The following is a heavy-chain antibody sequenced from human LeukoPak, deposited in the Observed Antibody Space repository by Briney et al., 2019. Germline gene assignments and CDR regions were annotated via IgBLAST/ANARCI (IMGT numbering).Heavy chain of an antibody. CDR1: GGSISRFSYY. CDR3: ARHGGRFYYDSSGQMFDY. J-gene: IGHJ4*02. D-gene: IGHD3-22*01. Sequence: KPSETLSLTCTVAGGSISRFSYYWGWIRQPPGKGLEWIGSIQYSGSTYYNPSPKSRLPMSIDTSREQLSLTLSSVTAADTALYFCARHGGRFYYDSSGQMFDYWGQGTLVTVSS. V-gene: IGHV4-39*01. CDR2: IQYSGST.